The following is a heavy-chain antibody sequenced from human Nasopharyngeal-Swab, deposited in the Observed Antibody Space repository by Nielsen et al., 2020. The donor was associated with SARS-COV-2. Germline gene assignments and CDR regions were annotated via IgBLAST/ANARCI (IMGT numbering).Heavy chain of an antibody. CDR1: GFTFSSYA. D-gene: IGHD3-9*01. J-gene: IGHJ4*02. CDR2: ISGSGGST. Sequence: RGSLRLSCAASGFTFSSYAMSWVRQAPGKGLEWASAISGSGGSTYYADSVKGRFTISRDNSKNTLYLQMNSLRAEDTAVYYCAKDRLQYDILTGFDYWGQGTLVTVSS. CDR3: AKDRLQYDILTGFDY. V-gene: IGHV3-23*01.